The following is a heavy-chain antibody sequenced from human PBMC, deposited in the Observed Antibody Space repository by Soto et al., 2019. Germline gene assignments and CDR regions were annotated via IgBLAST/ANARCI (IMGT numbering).Heavy chain of an antibody. J-gene: IGHJ6*02. D-gene: IGHD1-26*01. CDR2: ISAYNGNT. V-gene: IGHV1-18*04. Sequence: ASVKVSCKASGYTFTSYGISWVRQAPGHGLEWMGWISAYNGNTNYAQKLQGRVTMTTDTSTSTAYMELRSLRSDDTAVYYCARGVYSEATHRYGMDVWGQGTTVTVSS. CDR3: ARGVYSEATHRYGMDV. CDR1: GYTFTSYG.